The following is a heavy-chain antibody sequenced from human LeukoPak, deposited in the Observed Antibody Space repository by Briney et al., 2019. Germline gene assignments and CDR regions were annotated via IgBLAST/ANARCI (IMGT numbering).Heavy chain of an antibody. CDR2: IKQDGSEK. V-gene: IGHV3-7*03. CDR1: GFTFSSYW. CDR3: ARARTRGYSGYGEGY. D-gene: IGHD5-12*01. Sequence: GGSLRLSCAASGFTFSSYWMSWVRQAPGKGLEWVANIKQDGSEKYYVDSVKGRFNISRDNAKNSLYLQMNSLRAEDTAVYYCARARTRGYSGYGEGYWGQGTLVTVSS. J-gene: IGHJ4*02.